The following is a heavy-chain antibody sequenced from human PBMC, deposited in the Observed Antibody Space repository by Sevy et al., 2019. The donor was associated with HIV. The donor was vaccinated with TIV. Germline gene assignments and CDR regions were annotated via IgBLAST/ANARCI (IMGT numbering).Heavy chain of an antibody. Sequence: GGSLRLSCEASEFTFSTYSMNWVRQAPGKGLEWVSYISGGGSIMYYAGTVKGCFTISRTTAKNSLHLRMNRLRDEDTAEYYSARESSSGCTYDAFDNWGQGTMVTVSS. V-gene: IGHV3-48*02. CDR1: EFTFSTYS. CDR2: ISGGGSIM. CDR3: ARESSSGCTYDAFDN. J-gene: IGHJ3*02. D-gene: IGHD6-19*01.